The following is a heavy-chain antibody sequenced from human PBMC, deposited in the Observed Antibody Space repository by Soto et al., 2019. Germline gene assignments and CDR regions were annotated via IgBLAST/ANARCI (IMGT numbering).Heavy chain of an antibody. CDR1: GGTFSSYA. V-gene: IGHV1-69*13. CDR2: IIPIFGTA. Sequence: GASVKVSCKASGGTFSSYAISWVRQAPGQGLEWMGGIIPIFGTANYAQKFQGRVTITADESTSTAYMELSSLRSEDTAVYYCVVGYIWGQFAAAASLTFDYWGQGTLVTVSS. J-gene: IGHJ4*02. D-gene: IGHD5-12*01. CDR3: VVGYIWGQFAAAASLTFDY.